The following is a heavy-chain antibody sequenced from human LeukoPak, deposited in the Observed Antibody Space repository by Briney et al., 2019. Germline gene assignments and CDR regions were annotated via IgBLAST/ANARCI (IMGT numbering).Heavy chain of an antibody. V-gene: IGHV3-23*01. J-gene: IGHJ6*02. D-gene: IGHD3-9*01. CDR3: ARYPGYPGYYYYGMDV. CDR2: ITGSHGPT. Sequence: GGSLRLSCAASGFTFSSFAMTWVRQAPGKGLEWVSSITGSHGPTYNTDSVKGRFTISRDNAKNSLYLQMNSLRAEDTAVYYCARYPGYPGYYYYGMDVWGQGTTVTVSS. CDR1: GFTFSSFA.